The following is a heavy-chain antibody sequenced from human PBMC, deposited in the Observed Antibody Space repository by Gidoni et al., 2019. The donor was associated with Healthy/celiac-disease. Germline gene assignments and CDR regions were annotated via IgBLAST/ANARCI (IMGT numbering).Heavy chain of an antibody. CDR1: GFPLRSHG. V-gene: IGHV3-30*18. CDR2: ISYDGSNK. Sequence: QVQLVESGGGVVQPGRSLRLSCPSSGFPLRSHGMHWVRQAPGKGLEWVAVISYDGSNKYYADSVKGRFTISRDNSKNTLYLQMNSLRAEDTAVYYCAKDLPDYGDYGYLFYWGQGTLVTVSS. CDR3: AKDLPDYGDYGYLFY. D-gene: IGHD4-17*01. J-gene: IGHJ4*02.